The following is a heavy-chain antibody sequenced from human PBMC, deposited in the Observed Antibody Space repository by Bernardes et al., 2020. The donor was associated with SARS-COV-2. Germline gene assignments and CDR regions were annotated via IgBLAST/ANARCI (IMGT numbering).Heavy chain of an antibody. CDR2: INHILIT. CDR1: GCSFSGYY. D-gene: IGHD3-3*01. CDR3: ARALIGGYYDYWSGYYTRSSGNYFDL. Sequence: SETLSLTFAFYGCSFSGYYWSWIRQPPGKGLEWIWEINHILITTSNPSLKSLFTISVDTSKNQFSLKLSSVTAADTAVYYCARALIGGYYDYWSGYYTRSSGNYFDLWGRGTLITVSS. J-gene: IGHJ2*01. V-gene: IGHV4-34*01.